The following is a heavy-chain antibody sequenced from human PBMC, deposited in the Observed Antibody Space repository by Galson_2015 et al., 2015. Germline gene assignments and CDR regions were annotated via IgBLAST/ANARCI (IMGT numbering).Heavy chain of an antibody. CDR3: TTVGPWHRPSGYFDY. Sequence: SLRLSCAASGFTFSNAWMSWVRQAPGKGLEWVGRIKSKTDGGTTDYAASVKGRFTISRDDSKNTLYLQMNSLKTEDTAVYYCTTVGPWHRPSGYFDYWGQGTLVTVSS. J-gene: IGHJ4*02. V-gene: IGHV3-15*01. D-gene: IGHD1-14*01. CDR1: GFTFSNAW. CDR2: IKSKTDGGTT.